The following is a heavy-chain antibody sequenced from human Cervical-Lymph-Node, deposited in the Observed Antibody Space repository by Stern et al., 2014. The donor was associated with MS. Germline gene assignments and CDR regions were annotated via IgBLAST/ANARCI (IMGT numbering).Heavy chain of an antibody. CDR1: GFTVSSNY. CDR2: IYTDGST. V-gene: IGHV3-53*01. CDR3: ARAIFGVVTLTMAPDAFDI. J-gene: IGHJ3*02. D-gene: IGHD3-3*01. Sequence: VQLVESGGGLIQPGGSLRLSCAASGFTVSSNYMSWVRQSPGTGLQWVSLIYTDGSTYYADSVKGRFTISRDHSKNTLYLQMNSLGAEDTALYYCARAIFGVVTLTMAPDAFDIWGQGTMVTVSS.